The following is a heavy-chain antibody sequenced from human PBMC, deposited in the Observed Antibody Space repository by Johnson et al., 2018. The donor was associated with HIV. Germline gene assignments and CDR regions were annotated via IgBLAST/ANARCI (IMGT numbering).Heavy chain of an antibody. Sequence: VQLVESGGGLVQPGGSLRLASATSGFTVRPNYMNWVRQAPGKGLEWVSAISDSGSTYYADSVTGRFTISRDNSKNTLYLQMNSLRAEDTAVYYCAKDLLTLDAFDIWGQGTMVTVSS. CDR1: GFTVRPNY. CDR3: AKDLLTLDAFDI. J-gene: IGHJ3*02. CDR2: ISDSGST. V-gene: IGHV3-23*04.